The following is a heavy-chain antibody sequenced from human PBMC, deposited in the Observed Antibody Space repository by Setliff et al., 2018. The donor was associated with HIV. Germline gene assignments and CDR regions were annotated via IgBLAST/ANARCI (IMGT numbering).Heavy chain of an antibody. J-gene: IGHJ4*02. Sequence: ASVKVSCKASGYMFTDYYIHWVRQAPGQGLEWMGWINPNSGGTNYAQKFQGRVTMTRDTSISTAYMELSRLRSDDTAVYYCARATTPSSPPDVWGQGTLVTVSS. CDR3: ARATTPSSPPDV. D-gene: IGHD2-15*01. V-gene: IGHV1-2*02. CDR2: INPNSGGT. CDR1: GYMFTDYY.